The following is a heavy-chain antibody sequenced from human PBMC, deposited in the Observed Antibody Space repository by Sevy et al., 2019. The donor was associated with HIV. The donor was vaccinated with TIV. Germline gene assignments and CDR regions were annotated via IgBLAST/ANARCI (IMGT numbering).Heavy chain of an antibody. CDR3: TTSPRPNLADY. D-gene: IGHD1-1*01. J-gene: IGHJ4*02. V-gene: IGHV3-53*01. CDR1: GFSVSSNF. CDR2: IYGGGET. Sequence: GGSLRLSCAASGFSVSSNFMSWVRQAPGRGLEWVSIIYGGGETYYAESVKGRFTISRDSSRNTVFLTMNSLRAEDTAIYFCTTSPRPNLADYWGQGTLVTVSS.